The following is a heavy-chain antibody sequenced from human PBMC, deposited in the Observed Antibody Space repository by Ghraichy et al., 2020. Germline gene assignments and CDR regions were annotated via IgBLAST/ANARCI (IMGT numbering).Heavy chain of an antibody. V-gene: IGHV4-59*08. CDR3: ARRVTNWYYYYGMDV. J-gene: IGHJ6*02. D-gene: IGHD1-1*01. CDR2: IYYSGTT. CDR1: GGSISSYY. Sequence: SETLSLTCTVSGGSISSYYWSWIRQTPGKGLEWIGYIYYSGTTDYNPSLKSRVTISVDTSKNQFSLKLSSVTAADTAVYYCARRVTNWYYYYGMDVWGQGTTVTVSS.